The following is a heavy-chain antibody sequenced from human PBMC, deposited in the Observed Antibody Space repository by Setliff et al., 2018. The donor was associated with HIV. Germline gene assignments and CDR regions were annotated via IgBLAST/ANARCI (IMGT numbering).Heavy chain of an antibody. V-gene: IGHV3-33*08. CDR3: GSARIPTGGTSTSLDF. J-gene: IGHJ4*02. D-gene: IGHD1-1*01. CDR1: GFSLENFD. Sequence: PGGSLRLSCTVVGFSLENFDMHWIRQAPGKGLEWVSLLWRDEVGEYYADSVKGRFSISRDRSRNTVSLQMISLRVEDTAMYYCGSARIPTGGTSTSLDFWGQGALVTVSS. CDR2: LWRDEVGE.